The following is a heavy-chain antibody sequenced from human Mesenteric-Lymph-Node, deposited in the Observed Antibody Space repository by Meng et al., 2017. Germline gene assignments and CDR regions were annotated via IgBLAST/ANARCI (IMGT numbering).Heavy chain of an antibody. J-gene: IGHJ4*02. CDR1: GGSFSGYY. Sequence: SETLSLTCAVYGGSFSGYYWSWIRQPPGKGLEWIGEINHSGSTNYNPSLKSRVTISVDTSKNQFSLKLSSVTAADTAVYYCARVLWFGELSFDFWGQGKLVTVSS. CDR3: ARVLWFGELSFDF. V-gene: IGHV4-34*01. D-gene: IGHD3-10*01. CDR2: INHSGST.